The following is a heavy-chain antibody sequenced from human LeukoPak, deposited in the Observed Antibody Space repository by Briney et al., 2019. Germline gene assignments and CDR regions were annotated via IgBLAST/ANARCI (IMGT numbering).Heavy chain of an antibody. CDR3: ARHNSYRSWALWFDP. CDR1: GGSISSYY. Sequence: PSETLSLTCTVSGGSISSYYWSWIRQPPGKGLEWIGYIYYSGSTNYNPSLKSRVTISVDTSKNQFSLKLSSVTAADTAVYYCARHNSYRSWALWFDPWGQGTLVTVSS. V-gene: IGHV4-59*08. CDR2: IYYSGST. D-gene: IGHD5-18*01. J-gene: IGHJ5*02.